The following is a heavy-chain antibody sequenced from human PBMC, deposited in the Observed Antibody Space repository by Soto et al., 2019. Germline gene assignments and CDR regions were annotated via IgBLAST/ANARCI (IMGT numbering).Heavy chain of an antibody. CDR1: GGTFNNYP. Sequence: QVQLVQSGAEVKKPASSVKVSCKASGGTFNNYPITWVRQAPGEGLEWMGGSIPIFGTANYAQNFQGRVTISVDESTSTAYMELSSLRSEDTAVYYCARGRGYSGDDHYYYFDMDVLGQGTTVTFSS. J-gene: IGHJ6*02. CDR2: SIPIFGTA. D-gene: IGHD5-12*01. CDR3: ARGRGYSGDDHYYYFDMDV. V-gene: IGHV1-69*01.